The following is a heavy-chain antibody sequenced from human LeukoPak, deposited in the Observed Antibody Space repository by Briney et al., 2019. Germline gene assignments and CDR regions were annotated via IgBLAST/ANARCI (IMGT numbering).Heavy chain of an antibody. Sequence: GGSLRLSCAASGFTFSSYGMHWVRQAPGKGLEWVAFIRYDASNKYYADSVKGRFTISRDNSKNTLYLQMNSLRAEDTAVYYCASGSGYDFWSGYLDPWGQGTLVTVSS. V-gene: IGHV3-30*02. D-gene: IGHD3-3*01. CDR1: GFTFSSYG. J-gene: IGHJ5*02. CDR3: ASGSGYDFWSGYLDP. CDR2: IRYDASNK.